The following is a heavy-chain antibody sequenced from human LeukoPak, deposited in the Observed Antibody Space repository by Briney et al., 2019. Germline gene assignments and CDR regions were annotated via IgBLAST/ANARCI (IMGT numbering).Heavy chain of an antibody. J-gene: IGHJ6*02. V-gene: IGHV4-39*07. CDR3: ARDPGYCSGGSCYRPTNNYYYGMDV. Sequence: SETLSLTCTVSGDSISSSNSYWGWVRQPPGKGLEWIGSIYHTGTTYYNPSLKSRVTISVSTSENQFSLRLSSVTAADTAVYYCARDPGYCSGGSCYRPTNNYYYGMDVWGQGTTVTVSS. D-gene: IGHD2-15*01. CDR2: IYHTGTT. CDR1: GDSISSSNSY.